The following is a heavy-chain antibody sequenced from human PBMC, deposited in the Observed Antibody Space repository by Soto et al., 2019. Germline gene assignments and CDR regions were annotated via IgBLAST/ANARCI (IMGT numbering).Heavy chain of an antibody. D-gene: IGHD3-22*01. J-gene: IGHJ4*02. V-gene: IGHV1-69*13. CDR2: IIPIFGTA. Sequence: SVKVSCKASGGTFGIYAISWVLQSPGQGLEWMGGIIPIFGTANYAQKFQGRVTITADESTSTAYMELSSLRSEDTAVYYCARAHYYDSSGPPRDWGQGTLVTVSS. CDR1: GGTFGIYA. CDR3: ARAHYYDSSGPPRD.